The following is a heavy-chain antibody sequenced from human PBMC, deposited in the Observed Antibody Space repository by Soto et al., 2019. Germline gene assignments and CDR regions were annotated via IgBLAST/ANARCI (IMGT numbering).Heavy chain of an antibody. CDR3: AKVYYSGTFPGAFDI. V-gene: IGHV3-23*01. CDR2: ISAGGSST. Sequence: EVQLLESGGGLVQPGGSLRLSCAVSGFTFSNYAIHWVRQAPGKGLEWVSGISAGGSSTFYADSVKGRFTSSRDNSMNTLYLHMNSLRAEDTAVYYCAKVYYSGTFPGAFDIWGQGTLVTVSS. CDR1: GFTFSNYA. D-gene: IGHD1-26*01. J-gene: IGHJ3*02.